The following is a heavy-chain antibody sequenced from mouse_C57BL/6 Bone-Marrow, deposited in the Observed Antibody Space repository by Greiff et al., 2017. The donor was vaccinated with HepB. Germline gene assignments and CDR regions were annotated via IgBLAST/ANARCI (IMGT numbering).Heavy chain of an antibody. CDR1: GYSFTDYN. CDR2: INPNYGTT. Sequence: EVKVVESGPELVKPGASVKISCKASGYSFTDYNMNWVKQSNGKSLEWIGVINPNYGTTSYNQKFKGKATLTVDQSSSTAYMQLNSLTSEDSAVYYCARSTFYYYGSSHWYFDVWGTGTTVTVSS. CDR3: ARSTFYYYGSSHWYFDV. D-gene: IGHD1-1*01. J-gene: IGHJ1*03. V-gene: IGHV1-39*01.